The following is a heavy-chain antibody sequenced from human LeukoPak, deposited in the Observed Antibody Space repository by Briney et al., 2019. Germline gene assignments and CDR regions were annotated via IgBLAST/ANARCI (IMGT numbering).Heavy chain of an antibody. CDR2: IIPIFGIA. J-gene: IGHJ4*02. D-gene: IGHD3-22*01. V-gene: IGHV1-69*15. CDR3: ARDQYYDSSGCFDY. Sequence: ASVKVSCKASGGTFSSYAISWVRQAPGQGLEWMGRIIPIFGIANYAQKFQGRVTITADESTSTAYMELSSLRSEDTAVYYCARDQYYDSSGCFDYWGQGTLVTVSS. CDR1: GGTFSSYA.